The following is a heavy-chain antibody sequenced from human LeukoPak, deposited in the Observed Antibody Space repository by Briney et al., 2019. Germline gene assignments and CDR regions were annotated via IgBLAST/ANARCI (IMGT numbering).Heavy chain of an antibody. V-gene: IGHV1-2*02. Sequence: ASVKVSCKASGYTFTGYYMHWVRQAPGQGLEWMGWINPNSGGTNYAQKFQGRVTMTRDTSISTAYMELSRLRSDDTAVYYCARDSGYSSSWYNYYYYMDVWGKGTTVTVSS. CDR3: ARDSGYSSSWYNYYYYMDV. CDR2: INPNSGGT. CDR1: GYTFTGYY. J-gene: IGHJ6*03. D-gene: IGHD6-13*01.